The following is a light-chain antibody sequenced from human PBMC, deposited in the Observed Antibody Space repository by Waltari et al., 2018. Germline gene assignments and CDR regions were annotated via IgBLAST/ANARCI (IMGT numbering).Light chain of an antibody. CDR3: QQSYSTPLT. J-gene: IGKJ4*01. CDR2: DAS. V-gene: IGKV1-39*01. CDR1: QSIRSY. Sequence: DIQMTQSPSPLSASVGERVTITCRASQSIRSYLNWYQQKPGKAPKLLIYDASNLQSGVPSRFSGSGSGTDFTLTISRLQAEDFATYFCQQSYSTPLTFGGGAKVEIK.